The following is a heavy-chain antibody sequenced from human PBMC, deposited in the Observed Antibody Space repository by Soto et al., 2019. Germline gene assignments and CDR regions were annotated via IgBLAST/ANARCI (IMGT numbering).Heavy chain of an antibody. D-gene: IGHD3-22*01. CDR2: IIPIFGTA. Sequence: QVQLVQSGAEVKKPGSSVKVSCKASGGTFSSYAISWVRQAPGQGLEWMGGIIPIFGTANYAQKFQGRVTIAADESTSTAYMELSSLRPEDTAVYYCAREGVGGYYDSSGYYLVWFDPWGQGTLVTVSS. CDR1: GGTFSSYA. V-gene: IGHV1-69*12. J-gene: IGHJ5*02. CDR3: AREGVGGYYDSSGYYLVWFDP.